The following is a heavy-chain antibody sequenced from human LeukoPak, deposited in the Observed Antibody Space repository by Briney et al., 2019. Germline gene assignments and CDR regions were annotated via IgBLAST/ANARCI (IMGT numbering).Heavy chain of an antibody. CDR1: GFTFSSYA. J-gene: IGHJ4*02. V-gene: IGHV3-23*01. CDR2: ISGSGGST. CDR3: ARDNYGAPFDY. Sequence: PGGSLTLSCAASGFTFSSYAMSWVRQARGKGLEWVSAISGSGGSTYYADSVKGRFTISRDNAKNSLYLQMNSLRAEDTAVYYCARDNYGAPFDYWGQGTLVTVSS. D-gene: IGHD4-17*01.